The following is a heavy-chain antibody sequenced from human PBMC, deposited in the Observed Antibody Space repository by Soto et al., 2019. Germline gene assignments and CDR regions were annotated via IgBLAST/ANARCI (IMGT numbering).Heavy chain of an antibody. J-gene: IGHJ4*02. V-gene: IGHV3-74*01. CDR3: ARAMTSVGATTRGDY. D-gene: IGHD1-26*01. Sequence: EVQLVVSGGGLVQPGGSLRLSCAVSGFTFETYWMHWVRQAPGKGLAWVSRINSDGSTTDYADSVEGRFTISRDNAKNTLYLQMTSQTAEDTAIYYCARAMTSVGATTRGDYWGQGTLVTVSS. CDR2: INSDGSTT. CDR1: GFTFETYW.